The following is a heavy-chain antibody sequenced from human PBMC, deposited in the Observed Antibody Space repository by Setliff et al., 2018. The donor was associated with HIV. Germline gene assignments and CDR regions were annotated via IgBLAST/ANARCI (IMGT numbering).Heavy chain of an antibody. D-gene: IGHD3-10*01. CDR3: SLRVEDTAMYYCARDHGSNWYSTGLSAESFQQ. J-gene: IGHJ1*01. Sequence: SETLSLTCTVSGDSISSSYYWTWIRQPPGKGLEWIGYIYTSGSTNYNPSLKNRVTIYYAASVRGRFTISRDSGENSLYLQMNSLRVEDTAMYYCARDHGSNWYSTGLSAESFQQWGQGTLVTSPQ. CDR2: IYTSGST. V-gene: IGHV4-4*08. CDR1: GDSISSSYY.